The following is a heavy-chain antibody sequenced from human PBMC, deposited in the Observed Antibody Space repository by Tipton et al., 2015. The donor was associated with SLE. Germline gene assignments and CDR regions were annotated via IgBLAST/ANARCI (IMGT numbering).Heavy chain of an antibody. V-gene: IGHV4-59*01. CDR2: IFYSGGT. D-gene: IGHD6-19*01. CDR1: GASIGSYH. J-gene: IGHJ4*02. Sequence: TLSLTCTVSGASIGSYHWTWIRQPPGKGLEWIGNIFYSGGTNYSPFLNSRITISVDTSKNQLSLNVISMTAADTAVYYCARLAVAGMWYYFDFWGQGAPVTVSS. CDR3: ARLAVAGMWYYFDF.